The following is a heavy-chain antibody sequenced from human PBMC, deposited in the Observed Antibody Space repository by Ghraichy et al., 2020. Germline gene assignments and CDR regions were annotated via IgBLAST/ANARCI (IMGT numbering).Heavy chain of an antibody. V-gene: IGHV4-34*01. CDR2: INHSGST. Sequence: SETLSLTCAVYGGSFSGYYWSWIRQPPGKGLEWIGEINHSGSTNYNPSLKSRVTISVDTSKNQFSLKLSSVTAADTAVYYCARATYYYYMDVWGKGTTVTVSS. CDR1: GGSFSGYY. J-gene: IGHJ6*03. CDR3: ARATYYYYMDV.